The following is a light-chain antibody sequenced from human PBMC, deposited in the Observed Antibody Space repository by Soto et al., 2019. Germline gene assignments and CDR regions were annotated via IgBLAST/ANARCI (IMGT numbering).Light chain of an antibody. CDR1: QTVSITY. J-gene: IGKJ5*01. CDR2: GAS. V-gene: IGKV3D-20*02. Sequence: VLTQSPGTLSLSPGESATLSCRASQTVSITYLTWYQQKPGQAPRLLIFGASRRATGIPARFSGSGSGTDFTLTISSLEPEDFAVYYCQQRSNWPGITFGQGTRLEIK. CDR3: QQRSNWPGIT.